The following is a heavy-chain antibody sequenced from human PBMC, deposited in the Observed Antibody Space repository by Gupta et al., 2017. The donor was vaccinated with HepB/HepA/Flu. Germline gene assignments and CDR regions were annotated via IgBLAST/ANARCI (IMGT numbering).Heavy chain of an antibody. J-gene: IGHJ5*01. Sequence: QLQESGPGLVKPSGTLSLTCSVSGDSINDGSYFWGWIRQSPGKGLEYIGSIYSAGTTYYNPSLHSRVTISLDTSKNDFSLKLTSVTAADTAVDYCARAPPNIAPNWFDSWGPGTLVTVSS. D-gene: IGHD6-13*01. V-gene: IGHV4-39*02. CDR2: IYSAGTT. CDR3: ARAPPNIAPNWFDS. CDR1: GDSINDGSYF.